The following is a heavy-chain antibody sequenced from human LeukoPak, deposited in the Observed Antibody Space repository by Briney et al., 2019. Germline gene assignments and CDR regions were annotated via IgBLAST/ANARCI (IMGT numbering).Heavy chain of an antibody. CDR2: ISYDGSNK. V-gene: IGHV3-30-3*01. CDR3: ARDFSYYDFWSGLCDY. Sequence: RRSLRLSCAAPGFTFSSYAMHWVRQAPGKGLEWVAVISYDGSNKYYADSVKGRFTISRDNSKNTLYLQMNSLRAEDTAVYYCARDFSYYDFWSGLCDYWGQGTRVTVSS. J-gene: IGHJ4*02. CDR1: GFTFSSYA. D-gene: IGHD3-3*01.